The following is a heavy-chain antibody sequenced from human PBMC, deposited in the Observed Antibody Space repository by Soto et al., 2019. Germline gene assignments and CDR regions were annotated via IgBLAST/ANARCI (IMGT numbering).Heavy chain of an antibody. CDR1: GGTFSSYT. CDR3: ASYGMNCSGGSCYSRSP. CDR2: IIPILGIA. J-gene: IGHJ5*02. D-gene: IGHD2-15*01. Sequence: GASVKVSCKASGGTFSSYTISWVRQAPGQGLEWMGRIIPILGIANYAQKFQGRVTITADKSTSTAYMELSSLRSEDTAVYYCASYGMNCSGGSCYSRSPWGQGTLVPVSS. V-gene: IGHV1-69*02.